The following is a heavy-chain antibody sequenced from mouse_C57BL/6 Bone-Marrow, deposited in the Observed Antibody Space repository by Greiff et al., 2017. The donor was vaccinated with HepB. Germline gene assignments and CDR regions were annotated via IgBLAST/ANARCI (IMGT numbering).Heavy chain of an antibody. CDR3: TEGYDYFDY. D-gene: IGHD3-2*02. CDR2: IDPENGDT. V-gene: IGHV14-4*01. J-gene: IGHJ2*01. Sequence: VQLKQSGAELVRPGASVKLSCTASGFNIKDDYMHWVKQRPEQGLEWIGWIDPENGDTEYASKFQGKATITADTSSNTAYLQLSSLTSEDTAVYYCTEGYDYFDYWGQGTTLTVSS. CDR1: GFNIKDDY.